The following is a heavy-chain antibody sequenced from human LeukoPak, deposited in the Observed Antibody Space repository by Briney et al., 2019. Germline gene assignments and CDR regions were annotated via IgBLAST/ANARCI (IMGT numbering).Heavy chain of an antibody. V-gene: IGHV3-15*01. CDR2: IKTKADGETR. D-gene: IGHD3-3*01. J-gene: IGHJ4*02. Sequence: GGSLRLSCAASGFSFSNALMTWVRQSPGKGLEWLGRIKTKADGETRDYSAPVKGRFTISRDDSKNMVFMQMNRLKADDTGVYYCTTRIITTSDHWGQGVLVTVSS. CDR3: TTRIITTSDH. CDR1: GFSFSNAL.